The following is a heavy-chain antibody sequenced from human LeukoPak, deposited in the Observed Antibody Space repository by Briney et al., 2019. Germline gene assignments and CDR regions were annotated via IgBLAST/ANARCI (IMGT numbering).Heavy chain of an antibody. J-gene: IGHJ5*02. D-gene: IGHD6-13*01. Sequence: ASVNVSCKASGGTFSSYAISWVRQAPGQGLEWMGGIIPIFGTANYAQKFQGRVTITADESTSTAYMELSRLRSDDTAVYYCAREGASSSWYAGWFDPWGQGTLVTVSS. CDR2: IIPIFGTA. CDR1: GGTFSSYA. CDR3: AREGASSSWYAGWFDP. V-gene: IGHV1-69*13.